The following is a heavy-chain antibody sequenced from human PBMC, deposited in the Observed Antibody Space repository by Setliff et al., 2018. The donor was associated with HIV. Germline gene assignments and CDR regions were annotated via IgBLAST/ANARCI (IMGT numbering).Heavy chain of an antibody. V-gene: IGHV3-30*18. D-gene: IGHD3-22*01. Sequence: GSLRLSCAASGFTFSSYAMHWARQAPGKGLEWVALISFDGSNKNYAASVKGRFTISRDNSKNTLYLQMNSLRAEDTAVYYCAKEGEIVVVITDHYYMDVWGKGTTVTVSS. CDR2: ISFDGSNK. CDR3: AKEGEIVVVITDHYYMDV. CDR1: GFTFSSYA. J-gene: IGHJ6*03.